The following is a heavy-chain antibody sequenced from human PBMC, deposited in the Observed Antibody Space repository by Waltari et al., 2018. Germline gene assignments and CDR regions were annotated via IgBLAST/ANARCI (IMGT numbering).Heavy chain of an antibody. V-gene: IGHV3-53*01. CDR3: AGGAGYYYYYGMDV. J-gene: IGHJ6*02. CDR1: GFTVSSHY. Sequence: EVQLVESGGGLIQPGGSLRLPCAASGFTVSSHYLSWVRRAPGKGLEWVSVIYSGGSTYYADSVKGRFTISRDNAKNTRYLQRNSLRAEYTAVYYGAGGAGYYYYYGMDVWGQGTTVTVSS. CDR2: IYSGGST. D-gene: IGHD3-10*01.